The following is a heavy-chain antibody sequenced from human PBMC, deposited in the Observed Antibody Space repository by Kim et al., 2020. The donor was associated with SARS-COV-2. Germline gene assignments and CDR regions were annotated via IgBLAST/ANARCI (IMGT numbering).Heavy chain of an antibody. D-gene: IGHD3-16*01. Sequence: SETLSLTCTVSGGSISSYYWSWIRQPPGKGLEWIGYIYYSGSTNYNPSLKSRVTISVDTSKNQFSLKLSSVTAADTAVYYCARQRRALGGMDVWGQGTTVTVSS. CDR1: GGSISSYY. J-gene: IGHJ6*02. CDR2: IYYSGST. V-gene: IGHV4-59*01. CDR3: ARQRRALGGMDV.